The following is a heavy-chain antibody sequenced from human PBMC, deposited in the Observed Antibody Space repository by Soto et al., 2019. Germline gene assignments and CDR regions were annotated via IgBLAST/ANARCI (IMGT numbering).Heavy chain of an antibody. CDR2: IYYSGST. J-gene: IGHJ6*02. D-gene: IGHD4-17*01. Sequence: ETLSLTCTVSGGSISSYYWSWIRQPPGKGLEWIGYIYYSGSTNYNPSLKSRVTISVDTSKNQFSLKLGSVTAADTAVYYCAADYGDPDYYYYGMDVWGQGTTVTVSS. V-gene: IGHV4-59*01. CDR3: AADYGDPDYYYYGMDV. CDR1: GGSISSYY.